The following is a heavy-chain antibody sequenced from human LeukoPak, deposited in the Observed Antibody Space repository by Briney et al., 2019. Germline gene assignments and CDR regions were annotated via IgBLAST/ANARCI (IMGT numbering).Heavy chain of an antibody. J-gene: IGHJ3*02. D-gene: IGHD6-13*01. V-gene: IGHV3-23*01. Sequence: QPGGSLRLSCAASGLTFSSYAMSWVRQAPGKGLEWVSAISGSGGSTYYADSVKGRFTISRDNSKNTLYLQMNSLRAEDTAVYYCAKDWGYSSSWHDAFDIWGQGTMVTVSS. CDR2: ISGSGGST. CDR3: AKDWGYSSSWHDAFDI. CDR1: GLTFSSYA.